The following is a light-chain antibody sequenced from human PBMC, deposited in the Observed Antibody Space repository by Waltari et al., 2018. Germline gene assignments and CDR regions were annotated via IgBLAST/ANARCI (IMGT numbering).Light chain of an antibody. Sequence: DIQMTQSPSSLSASVGDRVTIICRASQSISTSLNWFQQKAGKAPNLRIYAVSSLQSGVPSRLSGSGSGTYFTLTISXLQPEDFAAYYCQQSYSSPWTFGQGTKVEVK. CDR2: AVS. CDR1: QSISTS. V-gene: IGKV1-39*01. CDR3: QQSYSSPWT. J-gene: IGKJ1*01.